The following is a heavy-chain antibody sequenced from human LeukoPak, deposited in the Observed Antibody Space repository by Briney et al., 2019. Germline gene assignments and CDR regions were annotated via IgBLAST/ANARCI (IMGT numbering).Heavy chain of an antibody. CDR2: ISAYNGNT. CDR1: GYTFTSYG. V-gene: IGHV1-18*01. J-gene: IGHJ3*02. CDR3: ARDHSEAYCGGDCYPLDAFDI. Sequence: ASVKVSCKASGYTFTSYGISWVRQAPGQGLEWMGWISAYNGNTNYAQKLQGRVTMTTDTSTSTAYMELRSLRSDDTAVYYCARDHSEAYCGGDCYPLDAFDIWGQGTMVTVSS. D-gene: IGHD2-21*02.